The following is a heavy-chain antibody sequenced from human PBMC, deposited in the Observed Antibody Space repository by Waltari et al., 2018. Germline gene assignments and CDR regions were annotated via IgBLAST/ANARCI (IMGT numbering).Heavy chain of an antibody. CDR1: GGSFSGYY. V-gene: IGHV4-34*01. CDR2: INHSGST. J-gene: IGHJ4*02. D-gene: IGHD2-2*01. CDR3: ARGRVYCSSTSCYTGYFDY. Sequence: QVQLQQWGAGLLKPSETLSLTCAVYGGSFSGYYWSWIRQPPGKGLEWIGEINHSGSTNYNPSLKGRVTRSVDTSKNQFSLKLSSVTAADTAVYYCARGRVYCSSTSCYTGYFDYWGQGTLVTVSS.